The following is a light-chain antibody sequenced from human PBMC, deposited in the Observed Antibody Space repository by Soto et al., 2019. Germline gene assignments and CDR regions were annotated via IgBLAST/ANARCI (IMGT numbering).Light chain of an antibody. Sequence: EIVLTQSPGTLSLSPGERATLSCRASQSVTSSYLAWYQQKPGQAPRLLIYGASSRATDIPDRFSGGGSGTDFTLTISRLEPEDSAVYYCQQYGRSPRTFGQGTKVEIK. CDR3: QQYGRSPRT. CDR1: QSVTSSY. J-gene: IGKJ1*01. CDR2: GAS. V-gene: IGKV3-20*01.